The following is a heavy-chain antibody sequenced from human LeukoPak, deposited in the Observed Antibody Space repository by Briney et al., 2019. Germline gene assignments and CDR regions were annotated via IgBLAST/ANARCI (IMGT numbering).Heavy chain of an antibody. V-gene: IGHV3-30*03. CDR3: ARDPGGYIDY. J-gene: IGHJ4*02. D-gene: IGHD1-14*01. CDR2: ISYDGSNK. CDR1: GFTFSSYG. Sequence: GGSLRLSCAASGFTFSSYGMHWVRQAPGKGLEWVAVISYDGSNKYYADSVKGRFTISRDNSKNTLYLQMNSLRAEDTAVYYCARDPGGYIDYWGQGTLVTVSS.